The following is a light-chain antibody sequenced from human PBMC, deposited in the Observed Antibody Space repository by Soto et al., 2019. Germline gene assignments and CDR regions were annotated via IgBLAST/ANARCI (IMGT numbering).Light chain of an antibody. V-gene: IGKV3-15*01. CDR1: QSVSSY. CDR2: GAS. Sequence: EIVLTQSPATLSLSPGERATLSCRASQSVSSYLAWYQQKPGQAPRLLIYGASTRATGIPARFSGSGSGTEFTLTISSLQSEDFAVYYCQQFDNWPWTFGQGTKVAIK. J-gene: IGKJ1*01. CDR3: QQFDNWPWT.